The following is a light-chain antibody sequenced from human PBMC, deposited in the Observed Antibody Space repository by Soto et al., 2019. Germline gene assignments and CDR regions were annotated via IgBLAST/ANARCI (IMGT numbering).Light chain of an antibody. CDR2: DAY. CDR3: QQRHMWPIT. J-gene: IGKJ5*01. Sequence: EVVLTPSPVTLSLSPGERATLSCRASQSFWVLLAWYQQKPGQAPRLLIYDAYNRATGIPPRFSGSGSGTDFTLTISCLEPEDSAVYYCQQRHMWPITFGQGTRLEIK. V-gene: IGKV3-11*01. CDR1: QSFWVL.